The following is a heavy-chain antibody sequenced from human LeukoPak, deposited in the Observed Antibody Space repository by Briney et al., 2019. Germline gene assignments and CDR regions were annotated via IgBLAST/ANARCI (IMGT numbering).Heavy chain of an antibody. J-gene: IGHJ6*02. CDR1: GFTFSSYG. CDR3: AKDSKGSGIKNYYYYGMDV. D-gene: IGHD3-10*01. Sequence: GGSLRLSCAASGFTFSSYGMHWVREAPGKGLEWVAVISYDGSNKYYADSVKGRFTISRDNSKNTLYLQMNSLRAEDTAVYYCAKDSKGSGIKNYYYYGMDVWGQGTTVTVSS. CDR2: ISYDGSNK. V-gene: IGHV3-30*18.